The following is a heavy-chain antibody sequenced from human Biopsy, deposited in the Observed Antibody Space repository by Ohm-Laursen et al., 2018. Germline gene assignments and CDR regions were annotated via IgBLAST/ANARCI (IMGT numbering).Heavy chain of an antibody. CDR1: GGSFTGHY. CDR3: ARGSNEYGGLYFPH. CDR2: ISHTGYP. V-gene: IGHV4-59*11. D-gene: IGHD4-23*01. J-gene: IGHJ1*01. Sequence: TLSLTCAVSGGSFTGHYWTWIRQPPGKGLEWIGHISHTGYPSYKPSLKSRVTISLDTSRKHFSLRLTSLAAADTAVYYCARGSNEYGGLYFPHWGQGTLVTVSS.